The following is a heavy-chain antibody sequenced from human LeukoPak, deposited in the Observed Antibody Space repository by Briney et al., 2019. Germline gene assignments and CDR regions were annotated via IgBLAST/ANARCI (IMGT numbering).Heavy chain of an antibody. CDR3: ARDDYYGSGTQPYFDY. Sequence: VNVSCKASGGTFSSYAISWVRQAPGQGLEWMGGIIPIFGTANYAQKFQGRVTITPDESTSTAYMELSSLRSEDTAVYYCARDDYYGSGTQPYFDYWGQGTLVTVSS. D-gene: IGHD3-10*01. J-gene: IGHJ4*02. CDR1: GGTFSSYA. V-gene: IGHV1-69*13. CDR2: IIPIFGTA.